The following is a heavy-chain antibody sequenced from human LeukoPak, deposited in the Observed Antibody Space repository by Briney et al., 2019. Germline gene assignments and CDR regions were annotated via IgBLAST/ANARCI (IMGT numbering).Heavy chain of an antibody. D-gene: IGHD6-19*01. V-gene: IGHV3-48*01. CDR3: ARGGKKALAGTRSPQYFQH. Sequence: PGGSLRLSCAASGFTLSNAWMNWVRQAPGKGLEWVSYISSSGSTIYYADSVKGRFTISRDNSKNTLYLQMNSLRPEDTAVYYCARGGKKALAGTRSPQYFQHWGQGTLVTVSS. CDR1: GFTLSNAW. J-gene: IGHJ1*01. CDR2: ISSSGSTI.